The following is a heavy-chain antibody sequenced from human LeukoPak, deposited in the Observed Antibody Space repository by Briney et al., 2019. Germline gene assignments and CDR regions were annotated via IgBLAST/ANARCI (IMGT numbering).Heavy chain of an antibody. V-gene: IGHV3-69-1*01. Sequence: GGSLRLSCAASGFTLSDYAMNWVRQAPGKGLEWLSFISTTSDAMYYADSVKGPLTVSRDNAKNSLFLQMHSLRAEDTAIYYCAREIPGRIAADCWGQGTLVTVSS. CDR3: AREIPGRIAADC. CDR1: GFTLSDYA. J-gene: IGHJ4*02. D-gene: IGHD2-15*01. CDR2: ISTTSDAM.